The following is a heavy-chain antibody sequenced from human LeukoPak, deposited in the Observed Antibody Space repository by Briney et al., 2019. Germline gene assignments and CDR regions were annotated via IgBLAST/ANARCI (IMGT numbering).Heavy chain of an antibody. V-gene: IGHV3-23*01. J-gene: IGHJ4*02. Sequence: HPGGSLRLSCAASGFTFSSYAMSWVRQAPGKGLEWVSAISGSGGSTYYADSVKGRFTISRDNSKNTLYLQMNSLRAEDTAVYYCATRNDSSGYHDYWGQGTLVTVSS. CDR2: ISGSGGST. CDR1: GFTFSSYA. D-gene: IGHD3-22*01. CDR3: ATRNDSSGYHDY.